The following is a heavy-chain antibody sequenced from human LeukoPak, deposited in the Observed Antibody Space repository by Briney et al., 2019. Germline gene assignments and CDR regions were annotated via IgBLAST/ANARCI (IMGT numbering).Heavy chain of an antibody. Sequence: GASVKVSCKASGYTFTSYGISWVRQAPGQGLEWMGWISAYNGNTNYAQKLQGRVTMTTDTSTSTAYMELRSLRSDDTAVYYCARSRVEWLLSFLRMDVWGKGTTVTVSS. CDR1: GYTFTSYG. CDR2: ISAYNGNT. CDR3: ARSRVEWLLSFLRMDV. J-gene: IGHJ6*04. D-gene: IGHD3-3*01. V-gene: IGHV1-18*01.